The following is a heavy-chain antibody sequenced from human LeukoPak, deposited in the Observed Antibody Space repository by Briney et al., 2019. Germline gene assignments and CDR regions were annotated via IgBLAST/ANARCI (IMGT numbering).Heavy chain of an antibody. J-gene: IGHJ4*02. Sequence: GGSLRLSCAASGFTFSAFGMHWVRQAPGKGLEWVTFIRYDGSNRYYADSVKGRFTISRDNSKNTLYLQMNSLRAEDTAVYYCARGPSGYHNTGGQGTLVTVSS. D-gene: IGHD5-12*01. CDR3: ARGPSGYHNT. CDR2: IRYDGSNR. V-gene: IGHV3-30*02. CDR1: GFTFSAFG.